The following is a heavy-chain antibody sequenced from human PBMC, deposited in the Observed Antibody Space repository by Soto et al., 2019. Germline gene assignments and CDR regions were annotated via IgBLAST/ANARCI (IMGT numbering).Heavy chain of an antibody. D-gene: IGHD6-19*01. J-gene: IGHJ4*02. CDR3: ARALGLGTGWPYKY. CDR2: INAGNGNT. CDR1: GYTFTTYA. V-gene: IGHV1-3*01. Sequence: GASVKVSCKASGYTFTTYAMHWVRQAPGQRLEWMGWINAGNGNTKYSQKFQGRVTITRDTSASTAYMELGSLRSEDTAVYYCARALGLGTGWPYKYWGQGTLVTVSS.